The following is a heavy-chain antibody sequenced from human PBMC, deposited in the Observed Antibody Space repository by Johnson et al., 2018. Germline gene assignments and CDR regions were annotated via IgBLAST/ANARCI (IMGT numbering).Heavy chain of an antibody. Sequence: GSLRLSCAASGFTFSSYXMNWVRQAPGKGLEWISQVGIISGSTYYADSVKGRFTLSRDNAKNSLSLQMNSLRAEDTAGYYWARGEGGTYYDILTGKECYYYMDGWGKGTTVTGSS. CDR3: ARGEGGTYYDILTGKECYYYMDG. CDR2: VGIISGST. D-gene: IGHD3-9*01. V-gene: IGHV3-48*01. CDR1: GFTFSSYX. J-gene: IGHJ6*03.